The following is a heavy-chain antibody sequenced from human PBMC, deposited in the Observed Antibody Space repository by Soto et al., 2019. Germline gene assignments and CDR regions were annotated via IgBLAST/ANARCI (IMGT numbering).Heavy chain of an antibody. J-gene: IGHJ4*02. CDR3: ASALGGGYFSVGSCEMTYYFVY. D-gene: IGHD2-15*01. V-gene: IGHV4-31*03. CDR1: GGSISSGGYY. Sequence: QVQLQESGPGLVKPSQTLSLTCTVSGGSISSGGYYWSWIRQHPGKALEWIGYVYYTGSTYYNPSVTGRVTISVETSKNQFSLKLSAVTAADTAVYYCASALGGGYFSVGSCEMTYYFVYWGQGTLLTVSS. CDR2: VYYTGST.